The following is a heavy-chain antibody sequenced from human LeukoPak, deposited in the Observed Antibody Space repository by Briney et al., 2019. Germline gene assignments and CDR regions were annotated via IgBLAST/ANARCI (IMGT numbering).Heavy chain of an antibody. CDR3: ARDPDYSKGNWFDP. CDR2: INPNSGGT. D-gene: IGHD4-11*01. J-gene: IGHJ5*02. Sequence: GASVKVSCKASGYTFTGYYMHWVRQAPGQGLEWMGWINPNSGGTNYAQKFQGRVTMTRDTSISTAYMELSRLRSDDTAVYYCARDPDYSKGNWFDPWGQGTLVTVSS. V-gene: IGHV1-2*02. CDR1: GYTFTGYY.